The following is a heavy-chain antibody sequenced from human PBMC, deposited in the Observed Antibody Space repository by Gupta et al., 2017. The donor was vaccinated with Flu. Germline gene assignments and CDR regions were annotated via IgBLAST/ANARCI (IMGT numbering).Heavy chain of an antibody. CDR1: GFTFPNYG. J-gene: IGHJ6*03. CDR3: TKPLYHNFYYYYRDV. V-gene: IGHV3-30*18. D-gene: IGHD1-1*01. CDR2: ISFDENKK. Sequence: QVQLVGSGGGVVQPGRSLRLSCAASGFTFPNYGMHWVRQAPGKGLEWVAVISFDENKKYYADSGKGRFTSSRDNSKNTLYLKMESLRAEDTAVYDCTKPLYHNFYYYYRDVWGKGTTVTVS.